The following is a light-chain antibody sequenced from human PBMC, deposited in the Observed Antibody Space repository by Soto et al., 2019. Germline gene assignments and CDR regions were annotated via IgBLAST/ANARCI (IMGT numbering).Light chain of an antibody. J-gene: IGLJ1*01. Sequence: QSVLTQPPSASGSPGQSVAISCTGTNSDVGGYNYFSWYQLHPGKSPKLMIYDVNKRPSGVPARFSGSKSGNTASLTVSGLQAEDEADYYCSSYAGSTTFDVFGTGTEVTVL. CDR1: NSDVGGYNY. CDR3: SSYAGSTTFDV. V-gene: IGLV2-8*01. CDR2: DVN.